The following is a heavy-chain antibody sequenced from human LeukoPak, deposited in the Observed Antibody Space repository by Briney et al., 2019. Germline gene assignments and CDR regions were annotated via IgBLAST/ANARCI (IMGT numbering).Heavy chain of an antibody. CDR1: GFTFSSYW. CDR3: ARRLDRSGLSGY. D-gene: IGHD3-10*01. CDR2: IKQDGSDQ. V-gene: IGHV3-7*01. Sequence: PGGSLRLSCAASGFTFSSYWMSWVRQAPGKGLEWVANIKQDGSDQCYVDSVKGRFTISRDNAKNSLYLQMNSLRAEDTAIYYCARRLDRSGLSGYWGQGTLVTVSS. J-gene: IGHJ4*02.